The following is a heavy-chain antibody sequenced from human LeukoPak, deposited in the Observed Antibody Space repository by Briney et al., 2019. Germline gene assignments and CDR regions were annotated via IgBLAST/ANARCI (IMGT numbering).Heavy chain of an antibody. D-gene: IGHD3-9*01. Sequence: ASVKVSCKASGYTFTSYYMHWVRQAPGQGLEWMGIINPSGGSTSYAQKFQGRVTMTRDMSTSTAYMELSSLRSEDTAVYYCAGGAYYYDILRMVYYYYYMDVWGKGTTVTVSS. V-gene: IGHV1-46*01. CDR1: GYTFTSYY. J-gene: IGHJ6*03. CDR3: AGGAYYYDILRMVYYYYYMDV. CDR2: INPSGGST.